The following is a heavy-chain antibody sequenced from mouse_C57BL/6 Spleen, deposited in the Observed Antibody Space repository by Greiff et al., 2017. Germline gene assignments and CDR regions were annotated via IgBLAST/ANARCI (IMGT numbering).Heavy chain of an antibody. Sequence: EVKLMESGGGLVKPGGSLKLSCAASGFTFSDYGMHWVRQAPEKGLEWVAYISSGSSTIYYADTVKGRFTISRDNAKNTLFLQMTSLRSEDTAMYYCARRDYDYDDYYAMDYWGQGASVTVSS. CDR2: ISSGSSTI. D-gene: IGHD2-4*01. CDR3: ARRDYDYDDYYAMDY. V-gene: IGHV5-17*01. J-gene: IGHJ4*01. CDR1: GFTFSDYG.